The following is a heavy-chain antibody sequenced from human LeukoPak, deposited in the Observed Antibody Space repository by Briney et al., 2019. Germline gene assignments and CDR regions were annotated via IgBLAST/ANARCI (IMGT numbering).Heavy chain of an antibody. CDR1: GGTFSSYA. J-gene: IGHJ4*02. CDR2: IIPIFGTA. CDR3: AREVGYGDYRRYFDY. V-gene: IGHV1-69*01. D-gene: IGHD4-17*01. Sequence: ASVKVSCKAFGGTFSSYAISWVRQAPGQGLEWMGGIIPIFGTANYAQKFQGRVTITADESTSTAYMELSSLRSEDTAVYYCAREVGYGDYRRYFDYRGQGTLVTVSS.